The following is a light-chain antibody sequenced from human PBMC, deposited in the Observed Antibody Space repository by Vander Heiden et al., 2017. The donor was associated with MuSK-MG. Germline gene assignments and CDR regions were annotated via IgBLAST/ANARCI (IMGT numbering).Light chain of an antibody. J-gene: IGLJ1*01. V-gene: IGLV2-14*01. CDR1: SSDVGGYNF. CDR3: SSYTGSSTYV. Sequence: QSFLTLPASVSGSPGRSITTSCTGTSSDVGGYNFVYWYQQHPGKAPQLMICEVSKRPSGVSNRFSGSKSGNTASLTISGLQAEDEADYDCSSYTGSSTYVSGTGTKVTVL. CDR2: EVS.